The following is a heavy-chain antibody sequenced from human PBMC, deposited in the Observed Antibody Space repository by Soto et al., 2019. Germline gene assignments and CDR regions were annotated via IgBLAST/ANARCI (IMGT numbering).Heavy chain of an antibody. V-gene: IGHV3-30*03. D-gene: IGHD2-8*02. CDR3: ARDCARGWCQF. CDR1: GFSFSNSG. Sequence: PGGSLRLSCTASGFSFSNSGIQWVRQTPGKGLEWVALISFDGDKYYVDSVKGRFTISRDNPTNTVYLQMNRLRPEDTGVYYCARDCARGWCQFWGQGTLVTVSS. J-gene: IGHJ4*02. CDR2: ISFDGDK.